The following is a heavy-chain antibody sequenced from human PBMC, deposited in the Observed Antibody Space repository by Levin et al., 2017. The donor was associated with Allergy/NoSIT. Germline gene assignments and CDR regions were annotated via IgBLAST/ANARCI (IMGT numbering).Heavy chain of an antibody. CDR2: ISYDGSNK. CDR1: GFTFSSYA. J-gene: IGHJ4*02. V-gene: IGHV3-30*04. CDR3: ARGPKVAIVLMVYAIMDY. Sequence: GESLKISCAASGFTFSSYAMHWVRQAPGKGLEWVAVISYDGSNKYYADSVKGRFTISRDNSKNTLYLQMNSLRAEDTAVYYCARGPKVAIVLMVYAIMDYWGQGTLVTVSS. D-gene: IGHD2-8*01.